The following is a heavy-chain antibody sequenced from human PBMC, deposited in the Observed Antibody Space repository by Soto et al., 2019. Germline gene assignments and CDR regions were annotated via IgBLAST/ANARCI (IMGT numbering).Heavy chain of an antibody. D-gene: IGHD6-19*01. CDR3: LRGGRYYTY. CDR2: IKEDGSEK. CDR1: GFTFSSYW. V-gene: IGHV3-7*01. Sequence: PGGSLRLSCAASGFTFSSYWMTWVRQAPGKGLEWVANIKEDGSEKNYVDSVKGRFTISRDNAKNSLYLQMNSLRAEDTAVYYCLRGGRYYTYWGQGTLVTVSS. J-gene: IGHJ4*02.